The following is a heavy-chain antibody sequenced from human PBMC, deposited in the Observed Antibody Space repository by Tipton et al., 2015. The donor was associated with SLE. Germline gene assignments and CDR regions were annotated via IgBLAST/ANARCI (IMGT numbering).Heavy chain of an antibody. Sequence: TLSLTCAVSGGSLSSNKWWSWVRQPPGKGLEWIGEIYHTGSTNYNPSLKGRVTVLLDKTKNQFSLKLNSVTAADTSVYYWASEYTSVPKAWYGDLLGRCSRVTFAS. CDR3: ASEYTSVPKAWYGDL. J-gene: IGHJ2*01. V-gene: IGHV4-4*02. CDR1: GGSLSSNKW. CDR2: IYHTGST. D-gene: IGHD6-19*01.